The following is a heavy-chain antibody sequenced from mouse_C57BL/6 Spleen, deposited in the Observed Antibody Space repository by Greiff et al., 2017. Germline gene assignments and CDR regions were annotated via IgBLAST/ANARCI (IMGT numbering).Heavy chain of an antibody. V-gene: IGHV1-39*01. CDR3: ARRGITTVVATKYYAMDY. CDR2: INPNYGTT. J-gene: IGHJ4*01. D-gene: IGHD1-1*01. CDR1: GYSFTDYN. Sequence: EVQVVESGPELVKPGASVKISCKASGYSFTDYNMNWVKQSNGKSLEWIGVINPNYGTTSYNQKFKGKATLTVDQSSSTAYMQLNSLTSEDSAVYYCARRGITTVVATKYYAMDYWGQGTSVTVSS.